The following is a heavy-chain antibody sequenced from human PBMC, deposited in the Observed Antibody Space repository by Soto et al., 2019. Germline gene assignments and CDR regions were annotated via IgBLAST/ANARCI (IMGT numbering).Heavy chain of an antibody. CDR1: GGTFSSYA. Sequence: ASVKVSCKASGGTFSSYAISWVRQAPGQGLEWMGGIIPIFGTANYAQKFQGRVTVTADESTSTAYMELSSLRSEDTAVYYCARVGGSSWYSPMDVWGQGTTVTVSS. J-gene: IGHJ6*02. CDR3: ARVGGSSWYSPMDV. D-gene: IGHD6-13*01. V-gene: IGHV1-69*13. CDR2: IIPIFGTA.